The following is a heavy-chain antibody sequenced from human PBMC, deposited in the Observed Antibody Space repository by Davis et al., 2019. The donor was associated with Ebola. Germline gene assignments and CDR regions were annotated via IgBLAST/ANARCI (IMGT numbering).Heavy chain of an antibody. Sequence: GESLKISCGVSGLPFSAYFMDWVRLTPGTGLEWVGLSRNQENHYNTEYAASVRGRFTISRDDSKKSMYLQMNSLRTEDTALYYCAKDNQMGHFWSGYFLFDPWGQGTLVTVSS. D-gene: IGHD3-3*02. CDR1: GLPFSAYF. J-gene: IGHJ5*02. CDR3: AKDNQMGHFWSGYFLFDP. V-gene: IGHV3-72*01. CDR2: SRNQENHYNT.